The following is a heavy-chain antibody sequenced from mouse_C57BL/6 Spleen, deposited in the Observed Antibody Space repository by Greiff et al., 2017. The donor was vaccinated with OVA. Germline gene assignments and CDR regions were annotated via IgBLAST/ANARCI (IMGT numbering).Heavy chain of an antibody. CDR3: VRQTAQAPYYFDY. CDR1: GFSFNTYA. D-gene: IGHD3-2*02. J-gene: IGHJ2*01. Sequence: EVKLMESGGGLVQPKGSLKLSCAASGFSFNTYAMNWVRQAPGKGLEWVARIRSKSNNYATYYADSVKDRFTISRDDSESMLYLQMNNLKTEDTAMYYCVRQTAQAPYYFDYWGQGTTLTVSS. CDR2: IRSKSNNYAT. V-gene: IGHV10-1*01.